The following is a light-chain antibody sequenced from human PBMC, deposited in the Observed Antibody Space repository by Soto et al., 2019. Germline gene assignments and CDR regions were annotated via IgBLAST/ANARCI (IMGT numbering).Light chain of an antibody. CDR2: GAT. CDR3: QQYNNWPPWT. V-gene: IGKV3-15*01. CDR1: QSVSGN. Sequence: IVMTQSPGTLSVSPGERATLSCRASQSVSGNLAWYQQKPGQAPRLLIYGATTRATGIPARFSGSGSGTDITLTISSLQSEDFAVYYCQQYNNWPPWTFGQGTKVDIK. J-gene: IGKJ1*01.